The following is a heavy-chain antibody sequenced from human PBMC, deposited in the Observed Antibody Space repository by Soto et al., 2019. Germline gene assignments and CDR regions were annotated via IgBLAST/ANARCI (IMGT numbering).Heavy chain of an antibody. V-gene: IGHV3-23*01. J-gene: IGHJ4*02. Sequence: EVQLLESGGGLVQPGGSLRLSCAASGFTFSSYAMSWVRQAPGKGLEWVSAISGSGGSTYYADSVKGRFTISRDNSKNTLHLQMSSLRAENTAVYYCAKLLAAAGTGDYWGQGSLVTVSS. CDR3: AKLLAAAGTGDY. CDR1: GFTFSSYA. CDR2: ISGSGGST. D-gene: IGHD6-13*01.